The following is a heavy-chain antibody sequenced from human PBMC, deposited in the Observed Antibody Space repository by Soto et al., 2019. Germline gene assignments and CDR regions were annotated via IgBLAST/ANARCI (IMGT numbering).Heavy chain of an antibody. D-gene: IGHD5-18*01. CDR3: VRQGYGPLHGLVDV. Sequence: PSETLSLTCTVSGGSMSGYYWSWIRLPPGKPMEWIGYVHDSWGAAYNPSLRSRVAISLDTSKSQFSLSLTSVSATDTAMYYCVRQGYGPLHGLVDVWGQGTTVTVSS. CDR1: GGSMSGYY. V-gene: IGHV4-59*08. CDR2: VHDSWGA. J-gene: IGHJ6*02.